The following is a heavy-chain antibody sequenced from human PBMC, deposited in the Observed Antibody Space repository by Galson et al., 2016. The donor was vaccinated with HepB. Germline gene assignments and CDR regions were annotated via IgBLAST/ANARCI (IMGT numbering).Heavy chain of an antibody. V-gene: IGHV1-18*01. CDR3: ARGQHVVVVTAPDY. Sequence: SVKVSCKASGYTFTSYAISWVRQAPGQGLEWMGWISAYNGNTNYAQEVQGRVTMTTDTSTTTAYMELRSLRADDTAVYYCARGQHVVVVTAPDYWGQGTLVTVSS. CDR1: GYTFTSYA. J-gene: IGHJ4*02. D-gene: IGHD2-21*02. CDR2: ISAYNGNT.